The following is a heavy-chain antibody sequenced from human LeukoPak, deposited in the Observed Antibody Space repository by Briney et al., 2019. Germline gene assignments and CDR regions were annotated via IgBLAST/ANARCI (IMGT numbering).Heavy chain of an antibody. D-gene: IGHD2-2*01. J-gene: IGHJ5*02. CDR1: GGSFSGYY. Sequence: SETLSLTCAVYGGSFSGYYWSWIRQPPGKGLEWIGEINHSRSTNYNPSLKSRVTISVDTSKNQFSLKLSSVTAADTAVYYCARPFSMNWFDPWGQGTLVTVSS. CDR2: INHSRST. CDR3: ARPFSMNWFDP. V-gene: IGHV4-34*01.